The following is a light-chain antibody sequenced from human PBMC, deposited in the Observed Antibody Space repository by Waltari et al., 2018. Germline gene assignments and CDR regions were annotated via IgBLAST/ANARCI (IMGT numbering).Light chain of an antibody. J-gene: IGLJ2*01. CDR3: SSYTSSSTLV. CDR1: RSDVGGYNR. CDR2: EVS. V-gene: IGLV2-18*02. Sequence: QSALTQPPSVSGSPGQSVTISCTGTRSDVGGYNRVSWYQQPPGTAPKLIIYEVSDPPSVAPELSSVSKSNNTASPIIAVLQAEDEADYYCSSYTSSSTLVFGGGTKLTVL.